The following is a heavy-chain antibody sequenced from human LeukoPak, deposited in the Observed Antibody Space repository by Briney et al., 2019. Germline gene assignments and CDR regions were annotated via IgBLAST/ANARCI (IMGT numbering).Heavy chain of an antibody. CDR1: GGSISSSSYY. CDR2: IYYSGST. V-gene: IGHV4-39*07. Sequence: SETLSLTCTVSGGSISSSSYYWGWIRQPPGKGLEWIGSIYYSGSTYYNPSLKSRVTISVDTSKNQFSLKLSSVTAADTAVYYCARGGRVAFDYWGQGTLVTVSS. D-gene: IGHD2-15*01. CDR3: ARGGRVAFDY. J-gene: IGHJ4*02.